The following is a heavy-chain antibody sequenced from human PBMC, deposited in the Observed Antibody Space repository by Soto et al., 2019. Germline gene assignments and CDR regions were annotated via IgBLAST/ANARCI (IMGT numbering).Heavy chain of an antibody. J-gene: IGHJ5*02. D-gene: IGHD6-19*01. CDR1: GRSVSSGGYY. CDR3: VRDRAMDSSGHWFDT. CDR2: IYHIGSP. V-gene: IGHV4-31*03. Sequence: QVQLQESGPGLVKPSQTLSLTCTVSGRSVSSGGYYWTWIRQHPGRGLEWIGYIYHIGSPYYNPSLESRVTISLDTSKTQFSLNLTSVTAAETAIYYCVRDRAMDSSGHWFDTWGQGTLVTVSS.